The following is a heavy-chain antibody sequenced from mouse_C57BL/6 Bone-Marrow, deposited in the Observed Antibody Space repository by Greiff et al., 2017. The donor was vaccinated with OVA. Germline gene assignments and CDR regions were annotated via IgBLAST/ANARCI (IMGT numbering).Heavy chain of an antibody. CDR2: ISSGSSTI. D-gene: IGHD6-1*01. CDR3: ARINQNAMDY. Sequence: EVKLVESGGGLVKPGGSLKLSCAASGFTFSDYGMHWVRQAPEKGLEWVAYISSGSSTIYYADTVKGRFTISRDNAKNTLFLQMTSLRSEDTAMYYCARINQNAMDYWGQGTSVTVSS. V-gene: IGHV5-17*01. J-gene: IGHJ4*01. CDR1: GFTFSDYG.